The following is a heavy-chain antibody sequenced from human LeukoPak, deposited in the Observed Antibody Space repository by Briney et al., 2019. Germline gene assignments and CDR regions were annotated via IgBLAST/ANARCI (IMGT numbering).Heavy chain of an antibody. CDR1: GGSISSYY. Sequence: PSETLSLTYTVSGGSISSYYWSWIRQPPGKGLEWIGYIYYSGSTNYNPSLKSRVTISVDTSKNQFSLKLSSVTAADTAVYYCARQYYYGSGSYYKRSWFDPWGQGTLVTVSS. J-gene: IGHJ5*02. CDR2: IYYSGST. CDR3: ARQYYYGSGSYYKRSWFDP. D-gene: IGHD3-10*01. V-gene: IGHV4-59*08.